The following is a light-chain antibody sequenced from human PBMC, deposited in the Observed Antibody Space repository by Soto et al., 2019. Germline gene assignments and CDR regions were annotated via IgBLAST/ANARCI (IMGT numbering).Light chain of an antibody. J-gene: IGKJ2*01. CDR3: QQYGSSPRYT. CDR2: GAS. V-gene: IGKV3-20*01. Sequence: EIVLTQSPGTLSLSPGERATLSCRASQSVSSSYLAWYQQKPGQAPRLLIYGASSRATGIPDRFSGSGSVTDFTLTISRLEPEDFAVYYCQQYGSSPRYTFGQGTQLEIK. CDR1: QSVSSSY.